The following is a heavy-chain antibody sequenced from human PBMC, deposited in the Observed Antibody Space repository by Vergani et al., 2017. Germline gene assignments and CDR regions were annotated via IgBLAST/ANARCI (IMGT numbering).Heavy chain of an antibody. J-gene: IGHJ6*03. CDR2: IYHSGST. CDR3: ARGGPYYYYMDV. V-gene: IGHV4-39*07. D-gene: IGHD3-16*01. CDR1: GGSVSSGSYY. Sequence: QVQLQESGPGLVKPSETLSLTCTVSGGSVSSGSYYWGWIRQPPGKGLEWIGSIYHSGSTYYNPSLKSRVTISVDTSKNQFSLKLSSVTAADTAVYYCARGGPYYYYMDVWGKGTTVTVSS.